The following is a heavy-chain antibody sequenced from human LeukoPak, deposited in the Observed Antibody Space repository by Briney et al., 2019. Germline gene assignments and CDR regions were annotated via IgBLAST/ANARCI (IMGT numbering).Heavy chain of an antibody. D-gene: IGHD7-27*01. CDR3: ARELGRNAFDV. CDR2: ISPKSGGT. V-gene: IGHV1-2*02. J-gene: IGHJ3*01. CDR1: GYTFIGYY. Sequence: ASVKVSCKASGYTFIGYYIHWVRQAPGQGLECMGWISPKSGGTNYAQKFQGRITMTGDTSISTGYMELSSLRSDATAVYYCARELGRNAFDVWGQGTMVTVSS.